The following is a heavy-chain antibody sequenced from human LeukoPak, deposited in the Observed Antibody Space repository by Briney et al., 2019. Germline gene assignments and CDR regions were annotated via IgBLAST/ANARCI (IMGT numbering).Heavy chain of an antibody. V-gene: IGHV3-23*01. CDR1: GFTFSSYA. Sequence: GGSLRLSCAASGFTFSSYAMSWVRQAPGKGLEWVSAISGSGGSTYYADSVKGRFTISRDNSKSTLYLQMNSLRAEDTAVYYCAKRGDSGSYHYYYYGTDVWGQGTTVTVSS. D-gene: IGHD1-26*01. CDR3: AKRGDSGSYHYYYYGTDV. J-gene: IGHJ6*02. CDR2: ISGSGGST.